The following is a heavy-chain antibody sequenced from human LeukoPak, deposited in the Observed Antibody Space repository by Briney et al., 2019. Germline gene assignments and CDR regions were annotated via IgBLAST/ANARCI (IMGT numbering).Heavy chain of an antibody. J-gene: IGHJ4*02. Sequence: SETLSLTCTVSGGSISSGSSSSYYWGRIRQPPGKGLEYIGYIYYSGSAFYNPSLKSRVTISVDTSKNHFSLKLSSVTAADTAVYYCARLSYYGSGTYYFDYWGQGTLVTVSS. V-gene: IGHV4-39*02. CDR2: IYYSGSA. CDR3: ARLSYYGSGTYYFDY. D-gene: IGHD3-10*01. CDR1: GGSISSGSSSSYY.